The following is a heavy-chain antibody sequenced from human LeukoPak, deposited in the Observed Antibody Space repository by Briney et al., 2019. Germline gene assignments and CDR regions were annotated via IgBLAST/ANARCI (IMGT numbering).Heavy chain of an antibody. V-gene: IGHV3-21*01. J-gene: IGHJ4*02. CDR2: ISSSSSYI. D-gene: IGHD3-22*01. CDR1: GFTFSIYG. Sequence: GGTLRLSCATSGFTFSIYGMSWVRQAPGKGLEWVSSISSSSSYIYYADSVKGRFTISRDNAKNSLYLQMNSLRAEDTAVYYCARAGAYYYDSSGSPGRAFDYWGQGTLVTVSS. CDR3: ARAGAYYYDSSGSPGRAFDY.